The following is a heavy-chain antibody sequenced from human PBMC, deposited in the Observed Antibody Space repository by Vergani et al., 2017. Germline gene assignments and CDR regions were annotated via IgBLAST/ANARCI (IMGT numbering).Heavy chain of an antibody. D-gene: IGHD3-22*01. CDR2: IDPSDSYT. J-gene: IGHJ4*02. V-gene: IGHV5-10-1*03. CDR3: ARHYLTYYYDSSGRPLDY. Sequence: EVQLVQSGAEVKKPGESLRISCKGSGYSFTSYWISWVRQMPGKGLEWMGRIDPSDSYTNYSPSFQGHVTISADKSISTAYLQWSSLKASDTAMYYCARHYLTYYYDSSGRPLDYWGQGTLVTVSS. CDR1: GYSFTSYW.